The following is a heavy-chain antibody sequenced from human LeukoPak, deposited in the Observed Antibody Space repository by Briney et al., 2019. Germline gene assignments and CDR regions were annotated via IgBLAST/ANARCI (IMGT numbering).Heavy chain of an antibody. J-gene: IGHJ4*02. CDR1: GFTFSNYA. Sequence: HPGGSLGLSCAASGFTFSNYAMTWVRQAPGKGLQWVSAISGDAIYTYYLDSVKGRFTTSRDNSKNTLFLQMNSLRADDTAVYYCAKNYGTSRPFYDYWGQGIVVTVSS. V-gene: IGHV3-23*01. CDR2: ISGDAIYT. D-gene: IGHD4-17*01. CDR3: AKNYGTSRPFYDY.